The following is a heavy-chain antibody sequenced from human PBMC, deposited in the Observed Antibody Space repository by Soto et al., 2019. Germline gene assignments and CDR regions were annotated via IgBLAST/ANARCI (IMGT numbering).Heavy chain of an antibody. CDR2: IYYSGST. J-gene: IGHJ6*02. D-gene: IGHD3-10*01. V-gene: IGHV4-59*01. CDR3: GPASEQGRGFIISFYYGIDF. CDR1: GGSISSYY. Sequence: PSETLSLTSTASGGSISSYYWSWIRQTPGKGLEWIGYIYYSGSTNYNPSLKSRVTISVDTSKNQFSLKLSSGTAADTAVDYWGPASEQGRGFIISFYYGIDFWCQRPTFAVSS.